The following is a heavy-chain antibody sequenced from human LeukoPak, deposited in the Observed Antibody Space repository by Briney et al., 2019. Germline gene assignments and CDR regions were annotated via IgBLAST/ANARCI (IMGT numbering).Heavy chain of an antibody. J-gene: IGHJ4*02. CDR3: TRGAITQDS. Sequence: GGSLRLSCAASGFTSGNYMSWIRQAPGKGLEWVSYISSSSGYTHYADSVKGRFTIARDNTKNSLYLQMNSLRAEDTAVYYCTRGAITQDSWGQGTLVTVSS. CDR2: ISSSSGYT. D-gene: IGHD1-20*01. CDR1: GFTSGNY. V-gene: IGHV3-11*05.